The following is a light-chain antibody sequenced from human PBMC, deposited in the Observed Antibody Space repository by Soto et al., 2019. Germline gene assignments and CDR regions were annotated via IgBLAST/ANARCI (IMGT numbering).Light chain of an antibody. Sequence: DFVLTQSPDSLAVSLGERATINCRSSQTLLSSSDNQNYLAWSRQRPGQPPELIVYWASTRESGVPDRFSGSGSGTEFTLTISSLQDEDVAVYYCHEYFSAPFTVGGGTKREIK. V-gene: IGKV4-1*01. CDR2: WAS. CDR1: QTLLSSSDNQNY. J-gene: IGKJ4*01. CDR3: HEYFSAPFT.